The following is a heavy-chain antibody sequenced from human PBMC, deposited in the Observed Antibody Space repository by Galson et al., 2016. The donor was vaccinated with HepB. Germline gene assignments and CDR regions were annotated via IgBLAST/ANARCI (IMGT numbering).Heavy chain of an antibody. J-gene: IGHJ4*02. V-gene: IGHV3-30*18. CDR3: AKDGRIYCSSASCHDHFHY. CDR2: ISYDGSNK. Sequence: SLRLSCAASGFTFSSYGMHWVRQAPGTGLEWVAFISYDGSNKKYADSVRGRFTISRDNSKKTLYLQMNSLRAEDTAVYYCAKDGRIYCSSASCHDHFHYWGQGTLVTVSS. D-gene: IGHD2-2*01. CDR1: GFTFSSYG.